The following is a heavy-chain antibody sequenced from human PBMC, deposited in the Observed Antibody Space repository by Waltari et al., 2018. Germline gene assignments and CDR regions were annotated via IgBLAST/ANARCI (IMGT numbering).Heavy chain of an antibody. J-gene: IGHJ4*02. Sequence: QVQLQQWGAGLLKPSETLSLTCAVYGGSFSGYYWSWIRQPPGKGLEWIGEINHSGSTNYNPSLKSRVTISVDTSKNQFSLKLSSVTAADTAVYYCASLRRGLWFGELVRWGQGTVVAVSS. CDR2: INHSGST. CDR1: GGSFSGYY. D-gene: IGHD3-10*01. V-gene: IGHV4-34*01. CDR3: ASLRRGLWFGELVR.